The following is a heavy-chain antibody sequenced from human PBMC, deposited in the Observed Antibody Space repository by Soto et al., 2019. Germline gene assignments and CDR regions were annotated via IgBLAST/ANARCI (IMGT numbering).Heavy chain of an antibody. CDR1: GVSITSHY. V-gene: IGHV4-59*11. J-gene: IGHJ5*02. Sequence: VQLQESGPGLVKPSETLSLTCDVSGVSITSHYWNWIRQSPGMGLVWIGSTNFRGSANYNPSLKSRVTISLATSKNQLSLTLSAVTAADSAVYYCARDLRSRGWFDPWGQGTLVTVTS. CDR3: ARDLRSRGWFDP. CDR2: TNFRGSA.